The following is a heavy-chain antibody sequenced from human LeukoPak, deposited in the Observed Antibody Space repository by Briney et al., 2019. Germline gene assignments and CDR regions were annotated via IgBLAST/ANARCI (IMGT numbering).Heavy chain of an antibody. V-gene: IGHV4-4*07. CDR2: IYTSGST. D-gene: IGHD1-1*01. J-gene: IGHJ3*02. CDR1: GGXISSYY. Sequence: PSETLSLTCTVSGGXISSYYCSWIRQPAGKGLEWIGRIYTSGSTNYNPSLKSRVTMSVDTSKNQFSLKLSSVTAADTAVYYCARDEFGWNDAFDIWGQGTMVTVSS. CDR3: ARDEFGWNDAFDI.